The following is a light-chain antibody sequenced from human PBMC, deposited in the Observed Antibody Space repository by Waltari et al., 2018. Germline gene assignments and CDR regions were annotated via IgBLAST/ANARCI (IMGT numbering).Light chain of an antibody. V-gene: IGKV4-1*01. J-gene: IGKJ2*02. CDR2: WAS. Sequence: DIVLTQSPDSLALSLGERATISCRSSQSVLSSTNRNNYLAWDQQIPGQPPKLLFYWASTRVSGVPDRFDGSGSGTDFTLTISSLQAEDLAVYYCQQYYTTPCTFGQGTRLEIK. CDR1: QSVLSSTNRNNY. CDR3: QQYYTTPCT.